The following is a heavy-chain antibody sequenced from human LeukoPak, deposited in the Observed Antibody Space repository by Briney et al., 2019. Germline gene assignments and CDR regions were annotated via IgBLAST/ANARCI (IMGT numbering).Heavy chain of an antibody. Sequence: ASVKVSCKASGYTFTSYGISWVRQAPGQGLEWMGWISAYNGNTNYAQKLQGRVTMTTDTSTSTAYMELRSLRSDDTAVYYCARSPSLFTMVRGVTPLGYWGQGTLVTVSS. V-gene: IGHV1-18*01. CDR1: GYTFTSYG. CDR3: ARSPSLFTMVRGVTPLGY. CDR2: ISAYNGNT. D-gene: IGHD3-10*01. J-gene: IGHJ4*02.